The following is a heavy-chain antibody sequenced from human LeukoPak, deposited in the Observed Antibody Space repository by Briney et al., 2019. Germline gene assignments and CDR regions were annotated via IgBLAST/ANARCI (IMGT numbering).Heavy chain of an antibody. D-gene: IGHD6-6*01. CDR1: GYTFTGYY. V-gene: IGHV1-2*06. Sequence: ASVKVSCKASGYTFTGYYMHWVRQAPGQGLEWKGRINPNSGGTNYAQKFQGRVTMTRDTSISTAYMELSRLRSDDTAVYYCARFFAQKNSSSSWGYYFDYWGQGTLVTVSS. J-gene: IGHJ4*02. CDR2: INPNSGGT. CDR3: ARFFAQKNSSSSWGYYFDY.